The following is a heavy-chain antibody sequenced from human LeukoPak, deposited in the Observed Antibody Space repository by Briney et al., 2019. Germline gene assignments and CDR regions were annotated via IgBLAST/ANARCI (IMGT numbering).Heavy chain of an antibody. CDR3: ARSKRIKIFGKYYMDV. D-gene: IGHD3-3*01. J-gene: IGHJ6*03. CDR2: MNPNSGNT. CDR1: GYTFTSYD. V-gene: IGHV1-8*01. Sequence: ASVKVSCKASGYTFTSYDINWVRQATGQGLEWMGWMNPNSGNTGYAQKFQGRVTMTRNTSISTAYMELSSLRSEDTAVYYCARSKRIKIFGKYYMDVWGKGSTVTVSS.